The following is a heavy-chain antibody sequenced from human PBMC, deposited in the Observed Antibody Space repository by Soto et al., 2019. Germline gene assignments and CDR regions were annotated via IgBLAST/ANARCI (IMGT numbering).Heavy chain of an antibody. Sequence: QVQLVESGGGLVKPGGSLRLSCATSGFTFSDYYMSWIRQAPGKGLEWVSYISEAGDTLYYADSVKGRITVPRDNAKKTLFLHLHSLRNEDTAVYYCVREGSGWSRGYWGQGTRVIVSS. CDR3: VREGSGWSRGY. J-gene: IGHJ4*02. V-gene: IGHV3-11*01. D-gene: IGHD6-19*01. CDR2: ISEAGDTL. CDR1: GFTFSDYY.